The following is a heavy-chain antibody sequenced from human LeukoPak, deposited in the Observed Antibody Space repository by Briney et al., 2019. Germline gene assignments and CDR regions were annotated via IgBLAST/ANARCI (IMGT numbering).Heavy chain of an antibody. CDR2: IYSDGTT. D-gene: IGHD2-2*01. V-gene: IGHV3-53*01. Sequence: GGSLRLSCVASGFTVSDNYMSWVRQAPGKGLEWVSLIYSDGTTYYADSVKGQFTISRDNSKNTLYFQMNSLRAEDTAVYYCAREGGYCSSTSCLARPPYYYYYGMDVWGQGTTVTVSS. CDR1: GFTVSDNY. J-gene: IGHJ6*02. CDR3: AREGGYCSSTSCLARPPYYYYYGMDV.